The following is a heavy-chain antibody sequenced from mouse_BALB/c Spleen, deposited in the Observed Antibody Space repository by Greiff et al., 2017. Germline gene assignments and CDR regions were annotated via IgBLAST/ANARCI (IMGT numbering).Heavy chain of an antibody. J-gene: IGHJ4*01. V-gene: IGHV1-9*01. CDR3: ARSWVYYAMDY. Sequence: QVQLQQSGAELMKPGASVKISCKATGYTFSSYWIEWVKQRPGHGLEWIGEILPGSGSTNYNEKFKGKATFTADTSSNTAYMQLSSLTSEDSAVYYCARSWVYYAMDYWGQGTSVTVSS. D-gene: IGHD4-1*01. CDR2: ILPGSGST. CDR1: GYTFSSYW.